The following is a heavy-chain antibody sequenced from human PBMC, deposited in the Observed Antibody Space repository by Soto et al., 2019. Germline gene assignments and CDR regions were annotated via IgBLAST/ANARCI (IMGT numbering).Heavy chain of an antibody. CDR1: GFTFSSYS. CDR3: ARDTTSYYGSGSYGAFDY. V-gene: IGHV3-21*01. Sequence: ESGGGLVKPGGSLRLSCAASGFTFSSYSMNWVRQAPGKGLEWVSSISSSSSYINYADSVKGRFTISRDNAKNSLYLQMNSLRAEDTAVYYCARDTTSYYGSGSYGAFDYWGQGTLVTVSS. D-gene: IGHD3-10*01. CDR2: ISSSSSYI. J-gene: IGHJ4*02.